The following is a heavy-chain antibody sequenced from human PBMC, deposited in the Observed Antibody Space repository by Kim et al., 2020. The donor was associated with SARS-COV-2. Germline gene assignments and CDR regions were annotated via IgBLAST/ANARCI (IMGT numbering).Heavy chain of an antibody. D-gene: IGHD5-18*01. CDR1: GGSISSSSYY. V-gene: IGHV4-39*01. CDR3: ARRGYSYGFGGRGGWYFDY. J-gene: IGHJ4*02. Sequence: SETLSLTCTVSGGSISSSSYYWGWIRQPPGKGLEWIGSIYYSGSTYYNPSLKGRVTISVDTSKNQFSLKLSSVTAADTAVYYCARRGYSYGFGGRGGWYFDYWGQGTLVTVSS. CDR2: IYYSGST.